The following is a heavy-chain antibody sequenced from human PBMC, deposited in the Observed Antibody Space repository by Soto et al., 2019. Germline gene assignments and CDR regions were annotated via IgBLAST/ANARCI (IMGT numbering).Heavy chain of an antibody. V-gene: IGHV4-4*02. Sequence: SETLSLTCAVSGGSISNSKWWTWVRQVPGKGLEWIGKIDESGITNYNPSLESRVTISKDESKNQLSLKLTAVTAADTAIYYCARLDRDYFYHGMDVWGQGTTVTVSS. D-gene: IGHD1-1*01. CDR1: GGSISNSKW. J-gene: IGHJ6*02. CDR3: ARLDRDYFYHGMDV. CDR2: IDESGIT.